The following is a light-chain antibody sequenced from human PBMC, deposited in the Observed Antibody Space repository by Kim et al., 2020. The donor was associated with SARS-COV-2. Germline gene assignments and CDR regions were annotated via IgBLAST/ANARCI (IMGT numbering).Light chain of an antibody. V-gene: IGLV3-21*04. CDR2: YDS. J-gene: IGLJ1*01. CDR3: QVWDSSSDHHCV. Sequence: SYELTQPPSVSVAPGKTARVTCGGDNIESKSVHWYQQKPGQAPVLVIYYDSDRPSGIPERFSGSSSGNTATLTISRVEGGDEADYYCQVWDSSSDHHCVFGTGTKVTVL. CDR1: NIESKS.